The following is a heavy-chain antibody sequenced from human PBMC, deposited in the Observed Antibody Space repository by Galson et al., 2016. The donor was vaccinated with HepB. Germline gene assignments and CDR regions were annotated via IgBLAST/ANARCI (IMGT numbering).Heavy chain of an antibody. Sequence: SVKVSCKASNYTFTSYGITWVRQAPGQGLEWMGWIIPYNGNTNYAQRLQGRVTMTTDTSTSTAYMELRNLRSDDTAVYYCASLGVVNWFDPWGQGTLVTVSS. D-gene: IGHD3-3*01. CDR1: NYTFTSYG. CDR2: IIPYNGNT. J-gene: IGHJ5*02. CDR3: ASLGVVNWFDP. V-gene: IGHV1-18*01.